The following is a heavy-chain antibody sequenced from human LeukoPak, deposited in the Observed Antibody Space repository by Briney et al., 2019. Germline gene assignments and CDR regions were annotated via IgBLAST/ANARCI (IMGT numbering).Heavy chain of an antibody. CDR3: AVPYYSGSGSYYNAFDI. CDR1: GYKFTSYW. J-gene: IGHJ3*02. Sequence: GESLKTSCKASGYKFTSYWIAWVRQKPGHGLEWMGSLYPIDFDKTYSPSFQGQVTMSADRSINTAYLQWSSLKASDTAMYYCAVPYYSGSGSYYNAFDIWGQGTMVTVSS. D-gene: IGHD3-10*01. V-gene: IGHV5-51*01. CDR2: LYPIDFDK.